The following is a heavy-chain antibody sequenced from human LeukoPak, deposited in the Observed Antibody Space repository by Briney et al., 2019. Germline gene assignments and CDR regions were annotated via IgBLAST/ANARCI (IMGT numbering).Heavy chain of an antibody. V-gene: IGHV4-59*01. CDR1: AGSIGNYY. CDR2: IFYSGST. J-gene: IGHJ5*02. CDR3: AREVAYYGSGTYYTGWFDP. Sequence: SSETLSLTCTVSAGSIGNYYWSWIRQSPDKRLEWIGNIFYSGSTNYNPSLKSRVTIAVDTSKNQFSLKLNSVTAADTAVYYCAREVAYYGSGTYYTGWFDPWGQGTLVTVSS. D-gene: IGHD3-10*01.